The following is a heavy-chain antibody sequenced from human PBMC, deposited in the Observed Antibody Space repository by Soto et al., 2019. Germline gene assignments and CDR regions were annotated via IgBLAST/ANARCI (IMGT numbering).Heavy chain of an antibody. D-gene: IGHD2-8*01. V-gene: IGHV1-69*13. CDR2: IIPIFGTA. CDR1: GGTFSSYA. J-gene: IGHJ4*02. Sequence: GASVKVSCKASGGTFSSYAISWVRQAPGQGLEWMGGIIPIFGTANYAQKFQGRVTITADESTSTAYMELSSLRSEDTAVYYCAGEFLTIGVCYRPLHLWGRGPRLTVP. CDR3: AGEFLTIGVCYRPLHL.